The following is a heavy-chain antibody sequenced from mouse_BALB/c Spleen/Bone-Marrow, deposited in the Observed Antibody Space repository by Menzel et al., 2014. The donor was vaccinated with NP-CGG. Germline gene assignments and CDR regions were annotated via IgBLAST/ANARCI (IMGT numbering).Heavy chain of an antibody. V-gene: IGHV5-12-1*01. CDR3: ARGYYYGSSFDY. CDR1: GFAFSSYD. J-gene: IGHJ2*01. CDR2: ISSGGGST. D-gene: IGHD1-1*01. Sequence: EVKLVESGGGLVKPGGSLKLSCAASGFAFSSYDMSWVRRTPEKRLEWVAYISSGGGSTYYPDTVKGRFTISRDNAKNTLYLQMSSLKSEDTAMYYCARGYYYGSSFDYWGQGTTLTVSS.